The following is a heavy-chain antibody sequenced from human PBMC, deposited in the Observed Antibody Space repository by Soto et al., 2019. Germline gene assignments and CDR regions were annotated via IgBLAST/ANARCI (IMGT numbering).Heavy chain of an antibody. J-gene: IGHJ4*02. CDR1: GGSISSGGYS. CDR2: IYHSGVA. V-gene: IGHV4-30-2*01. Sequence: PSETLSLTCAVSGGSISSGGYSWNWIRQPPGKGLEWIGYIYHSGVAYYNPSLKSRVTISVDTSKNQFSLKLTSVTAADTAAYRCVRVEPIIEYYFDYCGQGNLVTVSS. CDR3: VRVEPIIEYYFDY.